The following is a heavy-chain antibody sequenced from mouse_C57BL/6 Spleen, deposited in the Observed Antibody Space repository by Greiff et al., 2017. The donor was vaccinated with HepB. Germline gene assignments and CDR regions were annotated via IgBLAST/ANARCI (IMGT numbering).Heavy chain of an antibody. V-gene: IGHV14-2*01. CDR3: ARNRVVDWYFDV. CDR2: IDPEDGET. D-gene: IGHD1-1*01. Sequence: VQLKHSGAELVKPGDSVKLSCTASGFNIKDYYMHWVKQRTEQGLEWIGRIDPEDGETKYAPKFQGKATITADTSSNTAYLQLSSLTSEDTAVYYCARNRVVDWYFDVWGTGTTVTVSS. CDR1: GFNIKDYY. J-gene: IGHJ1*03.